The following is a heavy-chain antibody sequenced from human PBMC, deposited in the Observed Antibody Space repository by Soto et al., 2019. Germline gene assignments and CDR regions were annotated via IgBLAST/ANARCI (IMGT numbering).Heavy chain of an antibody. D-gene: IGHD1-1*01. CDR2: IYYSGST. J-gene: IGHJ5*02. CDR1: GGSISSGGYY. CDR3: ARAATRDEKFDH. V-gene: IGHV4-31*03. Sequence: SETLSLTCTVSGGSISSGGYYWSWIRQHPGKGLEWIGYIYYSGSTYYNPSLKSRVTISVDTSKNQFSLKLSSVTAADTAVYYCARAATRDEKFDHWGQGTLVTVSS.